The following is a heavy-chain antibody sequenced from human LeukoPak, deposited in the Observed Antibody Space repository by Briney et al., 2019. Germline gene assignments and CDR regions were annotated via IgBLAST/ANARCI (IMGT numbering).Heavy chain of an antibody. CDR2: ISYDGSNK. CDR3: ARDPHYGSGSYYPSDYYFDY. CDR1: GFTFSGYA. D-gene: IGHD3-10*01. J-gene: IGHJ4*02. Sequence: GGSLRLSCAASGFTFSGYAMHWVRQAPGKGLEWVAVISYDGSNKYYADSVKGRFTISRDNPKNTLYLQMNSLRAEDTAVYYCARDPHYGSGSYYPSDYYFDYWGQGTLVTVSS. V-gene: IGHV3-30*04.